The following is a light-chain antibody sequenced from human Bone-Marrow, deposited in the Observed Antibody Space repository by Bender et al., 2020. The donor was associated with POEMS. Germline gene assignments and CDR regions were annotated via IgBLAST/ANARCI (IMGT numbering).Light chain of an antibody. J-gene: IGLJ2*01. CDR2: DVS. CDR3: TSYTSTNTLV. Sequence: QSALTQPASVSGSPGQSITISCTGTSSDVGGYNYVSWYQQHPDNAPKLILSDVSNRPSGVSNRFSGSNSGNTASRTISGLQAEDEANYYCTSYTSTNTLVFGGGTKVTVL. V-gene: IGLV2-14*01. CDR1: SSDVGGYNY.